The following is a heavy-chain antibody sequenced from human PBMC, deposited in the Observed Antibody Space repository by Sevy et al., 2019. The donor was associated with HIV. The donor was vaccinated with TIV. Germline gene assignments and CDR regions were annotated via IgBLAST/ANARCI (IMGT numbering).Heavy chain of an antibody. CDR3: ATPLPSGWYEGTGGYFDL. J-gene: IGHJ2*01. CDR2: LYSTGAT. CDR1: GGSISSSSYY. D-gene: IGHD6-19*01. Sequence: SETLSLSCTISGGSISSSSYYWGWIRQPPGKGLEWMWSLYSTGATSYNPSLESRVTVSADTSRNRFYLKLDSVSAADTAVYYCATPLPSGWYEGTGGYFDLWGRGTLVTVSS. V-gene: IGHV4-39*01.